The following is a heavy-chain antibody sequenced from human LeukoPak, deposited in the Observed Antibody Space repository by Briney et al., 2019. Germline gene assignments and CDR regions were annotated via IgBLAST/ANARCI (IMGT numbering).Heavy chain of an antibody. J-gene: IGHJ3*02. Sequence: ASVKVSCKASGYTFTGYYMHWVRQAPGQGLEWMGRINPNSGGTNYAQKFQGRVTMTRDTSISTAYMELSRLRSDDTAVYYCARRLYYDSAKDAFDIWGQGTMVTVSS. CDR2: INPNSGGT. CDR1: GYTFTGYY. CDR3: ARRLYYDSAKDAFDI. V-gene: IGHV1-2*06. D-gene: IGHD3-22*01.